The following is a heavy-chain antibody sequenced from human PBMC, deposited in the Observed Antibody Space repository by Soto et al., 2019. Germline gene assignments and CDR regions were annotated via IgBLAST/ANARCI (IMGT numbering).Heavy chain of an antibody. V-gene: IGHV4-61*01. CDR3: ARGRYYEYFQD. D-gene: IGHD1-26*01. CDR2: IHHSGRT. CDR1: GGSVSRDSYY. J-gene: IGHJ1*01. Sequence: QVQLQESGPGLVKPSETLSLSCTVSGGSVSRDSYYWSWIRQPPGKGLEWIGYIHHSGRTNYNPSLKSRVTISAVTSKKQFSLKLSSVTAADTAVYYCARGRYYEYFQDWGQGTLVTVSS.